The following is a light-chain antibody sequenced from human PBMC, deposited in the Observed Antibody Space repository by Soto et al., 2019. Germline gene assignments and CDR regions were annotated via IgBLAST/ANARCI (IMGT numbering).Light chain of an antibody. CDR1: QGISNY. J-gene: IGKJ3*01. V-gene: IGKV1-27*01. Sequence: DIQMTQSPSSLSASVGDRVTITCRASQGISNYLAWYQQKPGKVPKLLIYAASTLQSGVPSRFSGSGPGTDFTLTISSLQPEDVATYYCQKYNSAPRGFTFGPGTKVDIK. CDR3: QKYNSAPRGFT. CDR2: AAS.